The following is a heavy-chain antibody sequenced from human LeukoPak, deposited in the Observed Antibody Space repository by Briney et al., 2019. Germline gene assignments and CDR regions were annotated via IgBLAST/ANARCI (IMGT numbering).Heavy chain of an antibody. CDR1: GFTFSSYW. Sequence: GGSLRLSCAASGFTFSSYWMSWVRQAPGKGLEWVVNIKQDGSEKYYVDSGKGRFTISRDNAKNSLYLQMNSLRAEDTAVYYCARGLKAHIYDSSGYYLDYWGQGTLVTVSS. J-gene: IGHJ4*02. D-gene: IGHD3-22*01. V-gene: IGHV3-7*01. CDR2: IKQDGSEK. CDR3: ARGLKAHIYDSSGYYLDY.